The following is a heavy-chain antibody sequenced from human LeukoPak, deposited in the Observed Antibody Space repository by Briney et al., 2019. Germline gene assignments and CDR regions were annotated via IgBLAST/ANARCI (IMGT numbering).Heavy chain of an antibody. V-gene: IGHV4-59*08. CDR2: IYYSGST. J-gene: IGHJ4*02. CDR3: ARLLGDGYNSDATTDY. CDR1: GGSISSYY. Sequence: SETLSLTCTVSGGSISSYYWSWIRQPPGKGLEWIGYIYYSGSTNYNPSLKSRVTISVDTSKNQFSLKLSSVTAADTAVYYCARLLGDGYNSDATTDYWGQGTLVTVSS. D-gene: IGHD5-24*01.